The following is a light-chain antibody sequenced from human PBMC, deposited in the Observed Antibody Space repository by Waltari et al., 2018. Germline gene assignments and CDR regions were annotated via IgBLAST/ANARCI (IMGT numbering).Light chain of an antibody. J-gene: IGLJ2*01. V-gene: IGLV1-44*01. CDR3: AAWDGGLNGLI. CDR1: RSNVGSNT. CDR2: SNN. Sequence: QSVLSQPPSESGPPGQRVTISCSGTRSNVGSNTVNGYQHLPGTSPKLLIYSNNHRPSGVPDRFSASKSGTSASLAISGLQSEDEGDYYCAAWDGGLNGLIFGGGTKLTVL.